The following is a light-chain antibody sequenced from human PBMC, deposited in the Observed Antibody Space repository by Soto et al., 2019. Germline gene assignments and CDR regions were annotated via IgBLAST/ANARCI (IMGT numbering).Light chain of an antibody. CDR2: GAS. J-gene: IGKJ1*01. CDR3: QQYGSTPRT. CDR1: QSVISNY. Sequence: EIVMTRSPGTLSVSPGERATLSCRASQSVISNYLAWYQQKPGQAPRLLIYGASSRATGIPDRFSGSGSGTDFTLTISRLEPEDFAVYYCQQYGSTPRTFGQGTKVDIK. V-gene: IGKV3-20*01.